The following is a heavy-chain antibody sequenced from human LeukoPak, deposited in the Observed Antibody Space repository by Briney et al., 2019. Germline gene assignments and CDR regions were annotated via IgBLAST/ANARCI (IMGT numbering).Heavy chain of an antibody. CDR2: IWYDGSNK. D-gene: IGHD3-22*01. J-gene: IGHJ4*02. CDR3: ARDRGDSSGYYPLYYFDY. CDR1: GFTFSSYG. Sequence: PWGSLRLSCAASGFTFSSYGMHWVRQAPGKGLEWVAVIWYDGSNKYYADSVKGRFTISRDNSKNTLYLQMNSLRAEDTAVYYCARDRGDSSGYYPLYYFDYWGQGTLVTVSS. V-gene: IGHV3-33*01.